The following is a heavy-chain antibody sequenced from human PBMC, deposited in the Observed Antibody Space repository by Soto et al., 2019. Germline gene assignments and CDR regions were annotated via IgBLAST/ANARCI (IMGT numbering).Heavy chain of an antibody. Sequence: GGSLRLSCAASGFTFSSYAMSWVRQAPGKGLEWVSAISGSGGSTYYADSVKGRFTISRDNSKNTLYLKMNTLRAEDTAVYYCAKDRDIVVVTPLGVGAFDVWGQGTMVTVSS. CDR3: AKDRDIVVVTPLGVGAFDV. CDR2: ISGSGGST. V-gene: IGHV3-23*01. D-gene: IGHD2-21*02. CDR1: GFTFSSYA. J-gene: IGHJ3*01.